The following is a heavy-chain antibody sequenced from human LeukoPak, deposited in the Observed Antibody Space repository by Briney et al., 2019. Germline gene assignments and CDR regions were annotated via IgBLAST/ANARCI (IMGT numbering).Heavy chain of an antibody. D-gene: IGHD3-10*02. CDR3: AELGITMIGGV. V-gene: IGHV3-21*01. Sequence: PGGSLRLSCAASGFSFSSYSMKWVRQAPGKGLEWVSSIKGRFTISRDNAKNSLYLQMNSLRAEDTAVYYCAELGITMIGGVWGKGTTVTISS. CDR2: I. CDR1: GFSFSSYS. J-gene: IGHJ6*04.